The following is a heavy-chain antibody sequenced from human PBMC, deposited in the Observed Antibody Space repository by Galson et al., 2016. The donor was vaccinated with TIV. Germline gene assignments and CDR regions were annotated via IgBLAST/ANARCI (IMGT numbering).Heavy chain of an antibody. J-gene: IGHJ4*02. CDR2: ITHAGGT. V-gene: IGHV4-38-2*01. D-gene: IGHD2-15*01. Sequence: SETLSLTCAVSGYSITSSYYWGWIRQPPGKGLEWIGVITHAGGTYYSPSLKSRLTLSVDTSGNQFSLQLTSVTAADTAVYFCAGLRNSWHAHDFWGQGTPVTVSS. CDR1: GYSITSSYY. CDR3: AGLRNSWHAHDF.